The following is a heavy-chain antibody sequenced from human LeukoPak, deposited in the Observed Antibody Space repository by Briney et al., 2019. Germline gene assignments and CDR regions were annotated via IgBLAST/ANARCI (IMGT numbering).Heavy chain of an antibody. V-gene: IGHV3-30*03. J-gene: IGHJ3*02. CDR1: GFTFSSYA. CDR3: AIISGNDAFDI. D-gene: IGHD1-14*01. CDR2: ISYDGSNK. Sequence: PGGSLRLSCAASGFTFSSYAMSWVRQAPGKGLEWVAVISYDGSNKYYADSVKGRFTISRDNSKNTLYLQMNSLRAEDTAVYYCAIISGNDAFDIWSQGTMVTVSS.